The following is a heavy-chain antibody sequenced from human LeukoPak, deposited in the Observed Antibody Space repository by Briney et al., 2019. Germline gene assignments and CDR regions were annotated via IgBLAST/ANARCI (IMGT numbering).Heavy chain of an antibody. J-gene: IGHJ4*02. CDR3: ARDYVVAAAGTYY. Sequence: PGGSLRLSCAASGFTFSSYEMNWVRQAPGKGLEWVSYIGSSGSTMYFADSVKGRFTISRDNAKSSLYLLMNSLRAEDTAVYYCARDYVVAAAGTYYWGQGTLVTVSS. CDR1: GFTFSSYE. V-gene: IGHV3-48*03. CDR2: IGSSGSTM. D-gene: IGHD6-13*01.